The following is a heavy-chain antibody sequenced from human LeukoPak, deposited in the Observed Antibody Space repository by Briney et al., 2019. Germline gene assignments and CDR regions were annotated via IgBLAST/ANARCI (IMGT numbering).Heavy chain of an antibody. V-gene: IGHV3-33*05. CDR3: ARELSQIVWGGLDY. CDR1: GFIFSHYG. J-gene: IGHJ4*02. CDR2: IQNDASTE. Sequence: GRSLRLSSAASGFIFSHYGMHWVRQAPGKGLEWVAVIQNDASTENFADSVKGRFTISRDNSKNTVFLQMNSLRVEDTAVYYCARELSQIVWGGLDYGGQGTLVSVSS. D-gene: IGHD2-21*01.